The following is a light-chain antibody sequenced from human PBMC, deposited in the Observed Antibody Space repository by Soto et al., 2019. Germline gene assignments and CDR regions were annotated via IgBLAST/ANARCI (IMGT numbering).Light chain of an antibody. CDR3: QQYNTYSL. J-gene: IGKJ1*01. V-gene: IGKV1-5*01. Sequence: DIQMTQSPSSLSAPVGHRVTITCRASQTISNWLAWYQQKPGKAPKLLIYDASSLESGVPSRFRGSGSGTEFTLTISSLQPDDFATYYCQQYNTYSLFGQGTKVDIK. CDR2: DAS. CDR1: QTISNW.